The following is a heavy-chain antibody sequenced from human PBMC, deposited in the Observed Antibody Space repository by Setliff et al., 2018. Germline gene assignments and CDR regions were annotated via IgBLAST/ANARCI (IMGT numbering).Heavy chain of an antibody. CDR2: IYNSGST. V-gene: IGHV4-39*01. D-gene: IGHD5-12*01. Sequence: SETLSLTCNVSADSISSSYDYWAWIRQPPGKGLEWIGSIYNSGSTYYNPSLKSRVSISVDTSKNQFSLKLSSVTAADTAVYYCARLGYRGGLDYWGQGTLVTVSS. CDR3: ARLGYRGGLDY. J-gene: IGHJ4*02. CDR1: ADSISSSYDY.